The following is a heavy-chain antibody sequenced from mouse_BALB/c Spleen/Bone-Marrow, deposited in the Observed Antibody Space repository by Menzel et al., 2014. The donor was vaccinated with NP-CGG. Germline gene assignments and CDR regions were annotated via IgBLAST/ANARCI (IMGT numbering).Heavy chain of an antibody. CDR2: IWRGGST. J-gene: IGHJ4*01. D-gene: IGHD2-2*01. Sequence: VQLVESGPGLVQPSQSLSITCTVSGFSLTSYGGHWVRQSPGKGLEWLGVIWRGGSTDYNAAFMSRLSITKDNSKSQVFFKMNSLQADDTAIYYCAKVGYDVGYYAMDYWGQGTSVTVSS. V-gene: IGHV2-5*01. CDR3: AKVGYDVGYYAMDY. CDR1: GFSLTSYG.